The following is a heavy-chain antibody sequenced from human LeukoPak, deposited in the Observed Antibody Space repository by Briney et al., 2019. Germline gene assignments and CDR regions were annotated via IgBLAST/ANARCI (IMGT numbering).Heavy chain of an antibody. CDR1: GFTFSIYT. CDR3: ARDNKGIAVAFDY. V-gene: IGHV3-21*01. D-gene: IGHD6-19*01. J-gene: IGHJ4*02. Sequence: GGSLRLSCAASGFTFSIYTMNWVRQAPGKGLEWVSSISSSNSYIYYADSVKGRFTISRDNAKNSLYLQMNTLRAKDTALYYCARDNKGIAVAFDYWGQGTLVTVSS. CDR2: ISSSNSYI.